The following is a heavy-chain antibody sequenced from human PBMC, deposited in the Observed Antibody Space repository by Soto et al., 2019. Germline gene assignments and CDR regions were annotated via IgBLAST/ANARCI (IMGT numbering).Heavy chain of an antibody. V-gene: IGHV4-61*01. CDR3: ARQLPGGYDLNY. CDR2: IYYSGST. J-gene: IGHJ4*02. CDR1: GGSVSSGSYY. D-gene: IGHD5-12*01. Sequence: SETLSLTCTVSGGSVSSGSYYWSWIRQPPGKGLEWIGYIYYSGSTNYNPSLKSRVTISVDTSKNQFSLKLSSVTAADTAVYYCARQLPGGYDLNYWGQGTLVTVSS.